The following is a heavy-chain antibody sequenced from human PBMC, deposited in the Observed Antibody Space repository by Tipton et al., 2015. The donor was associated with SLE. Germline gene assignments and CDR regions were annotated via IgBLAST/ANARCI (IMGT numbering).Heavy chain of an antibody. CDR2: LHTGGKI. V-gene: IGHV3-66*02. J-gene: IGHJ4*02. CDR3: ARGGNSGWSGSYSFAS. D-gene: IGHD6-19*01. CDR1: GFTVNTYY. Sequence: GSLRLSCAASGFTVNTYYMTWVRQAPGKGLEWVSSLHTGGKIQYADSVKGRFAIFRDNSKNTLFLHMNSLRPEDTAVYYCARGGNSGWSGSYSFASWGQGALVTVSS.